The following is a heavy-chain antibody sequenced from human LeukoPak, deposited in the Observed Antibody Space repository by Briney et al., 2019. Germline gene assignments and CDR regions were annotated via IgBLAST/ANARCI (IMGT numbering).Heavy chain of an antibody. V-gene: IGHV4-4*07. D-gene: IGHD6-13*01. Sequence: ASETLSLTCNVSGGSISSYYWSWIRQPAGKGLEWIGRMYTSGSTNYNPSPSLKSRVSMSVDTSKNQFSLNLTSVTAADTAVSHCARETSSSWSRSFDSWGQGTLVTVSS. CDR3: ARETSSSWSRSFDS. CDR1: GGSISSYY. CDR2: MYTSGST. J-gene: IGHJ5*01.